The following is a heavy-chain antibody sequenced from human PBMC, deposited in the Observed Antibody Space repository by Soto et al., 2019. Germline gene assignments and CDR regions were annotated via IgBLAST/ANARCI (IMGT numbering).Heavy chain of an antibody. CDR3: AKGIRDYDFWSGYYGPVYGMDV. CDR2: ISGSGGST. J-gene: IGHJ6*02. D-gene: IGHD3-3*01. V-gene: IGHV3-23*01. Sequence: GGSLRLSCAASGFTFSSYAMSWVRQAPGKGLEWVSAISGSGGSTYYADSVKGRFTISRDNSKNTLYLQMNSLRAEDTAVYYCAKGIRDYDFWSGYYGPVYGMDVWGQGTTVTVSS. CDR1: GFTFSSYA.